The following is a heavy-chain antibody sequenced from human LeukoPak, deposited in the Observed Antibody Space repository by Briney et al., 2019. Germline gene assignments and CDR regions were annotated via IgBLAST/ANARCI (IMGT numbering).Heavy chain of an antibody. Sequence: PGGSLRLSCAASGFTFSSYSMNWVRQAPGKGLEWVSSISSSNSYIYYADSVKGRFTNSRDNAKNSLYLQMNSLRAEDTAVYYCARTGITMVRGAVQGFDPWGQGTLVTVSS. CDR1: GFTFSSYS. V-gene: IGHV3-21*01. CDR2: ISSSNSYI. D-gene: IGHD3-10*01. CDR3: ARTGITMVRGAVQGFDP. J-gene: IGHJ5*02.